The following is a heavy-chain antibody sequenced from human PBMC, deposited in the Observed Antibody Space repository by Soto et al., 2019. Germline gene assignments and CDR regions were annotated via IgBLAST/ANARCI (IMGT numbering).Heavy chain of an antibody. CDR1: GGTFSSYA. CDR3: ARGRWGEYSSWYNWFDP. CDR2: IIPIFGTA. J-gene: IGHJ5*02. V-gene: IGHV1-69*13. D-gene: IGHD6-6*01. Sequence: ASVKVSCKASGGTFSSYAISWVRQAPGQGLEWMGGIIPIFGTANYAQKFQGRVTITADESTSTAYMELSSLRSEDTAVYYCARGRWGEYSSWYNWFDPWGQGTLVTVSS.